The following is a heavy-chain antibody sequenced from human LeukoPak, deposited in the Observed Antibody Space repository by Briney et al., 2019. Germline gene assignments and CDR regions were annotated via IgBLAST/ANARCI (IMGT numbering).Heavy chain of an antibody. CDR2: IWYDGSNK. J-gene: IGHJ4*02. CDR1: GFTFSSYG. CDR3: AREGNSGYDWNY. V-gene: IGHV3-33*01. D-gene: IGHD5-12*01. Sequence: PGGSLRLSCAASGFTFSSYGMHWVRQCPGKGLEWVAVIWYDGSNKHYADSVKGRFTISRDNSKNTLYLQMNSLRAEDTAVCYCAREGNSGYDWNYWGQGTLVTVSS.